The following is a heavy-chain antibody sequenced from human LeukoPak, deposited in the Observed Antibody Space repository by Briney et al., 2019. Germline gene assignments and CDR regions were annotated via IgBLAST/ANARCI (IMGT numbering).Heavy chain of an antibody. V-gene: IGHV1-18*04. CDR3: ARQAGGYSSGWYQFHFDY. Sequence: ASVKVSCKASGYTFTSYGISWVGQAPGQGLEWMGWINNYNGNADYAQKLQGRVTVTTDTSTSTAYVELKSLRSDDTAVYYCARQAGGYSSGWYQFHFDYWGQGTLVTVSS. J-gene: IGHJ4*02. D-gene: IGHD6-19*01. CDR2: INNYNGNA. CDR1: GYTFTSYG.